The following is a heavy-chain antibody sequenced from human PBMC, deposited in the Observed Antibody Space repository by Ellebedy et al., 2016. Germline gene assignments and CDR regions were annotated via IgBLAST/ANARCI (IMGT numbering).Heavy chain of an antibody. Sequence: GESLKISXATSGIRFGDFFMSWVRQAPGKGLEWVAIIWSDGSDKYYADSVKGRFTISRDNSKNTLYLQMNSLRADDTAVYYCARPTYGSGSFLIDHWGQGTLVTVSS. J-gene: IGHJ4*02. CDR2: IWSDGSDK. V-gene: IGHV3-33*01. CDR1: GIRFGDFF. D-gene: IGHD3-10*01. CDR3: ARPTYGSGSFLIDH.